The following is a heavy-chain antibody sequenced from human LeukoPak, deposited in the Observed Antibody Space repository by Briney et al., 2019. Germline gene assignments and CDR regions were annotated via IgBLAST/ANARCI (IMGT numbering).Heavy chain of an antibody. D-gene: IGHD3-22*01. CDR2: ISISSSYI. CDR3: ARGNRDSSGFYYYYGMDV. J-gene: IGHJ6*02. CDR1: GFTFSSYS. V-gene: IGHV3-21*04. Sequence: GGSLRLSCAASGFTFSSYSMNWVRQAPGKGLEWVSSISISSSYIYYADSVKGRFTISRDNAENSLYLQMNSLRGEDTAFYYCARGNRDSSGFYYYYGMDVWGQGTTVTVSS.